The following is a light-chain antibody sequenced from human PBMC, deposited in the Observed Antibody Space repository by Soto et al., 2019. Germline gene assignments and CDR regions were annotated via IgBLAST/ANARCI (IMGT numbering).Light chain of an antibody. Sequence: DIQMTQSPSTLSASVGDRVTITCRASQSISSWLAWYHQKPGKAPKLLIYKASSLESGVPSSGSGSGSGTEFTLTISSRQPDDFATYYCQQYNSYPWTFGQGTKVEIK. V-gene: IGKV1-5*03. CDR1: QSISSW. CDR3: QQYNSYPWT. CDR2: KAS. J-gene: IGKJ1*01.